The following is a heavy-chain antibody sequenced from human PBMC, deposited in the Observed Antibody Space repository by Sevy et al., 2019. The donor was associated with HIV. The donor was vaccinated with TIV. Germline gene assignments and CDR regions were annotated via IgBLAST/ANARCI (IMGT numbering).Heavy chain of an antibody. CDR1: GFTFSSYS. Sequence: GGSLRLSCAASGFTFSSYSMNWVRQAPGKGLEWVSYISSSSSTIYYADSVKGRFTISRDNAKNSLYMQMNSLRDEDTAVYYCARDGHPAYYYDRSDIGGDAFDIWGQGTMVTVSS. D-gene: IGHD3-22*01. CDR2: ISSSSSTI. CDR3: ARDGHPAYYYDRSDIGGDAFDI. V-gene: IGHV3-48*02. J-gene: IGHJ3*02.